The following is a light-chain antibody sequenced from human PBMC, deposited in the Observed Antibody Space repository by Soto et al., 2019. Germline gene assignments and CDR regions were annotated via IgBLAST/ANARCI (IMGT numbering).Light chain of an antibody. V-gene: IGKV1-12*01. CDR3: QQGGSFPIT. CDR2: GAS. J-gene: IGKJ5*01. Sequence: DIQMTQSPSSVSASVGDRVTITCRASQDIGSWLAWYQQKPGKAPDLLIYGASSLQSGVPSRFYGSGSGTDFTLTISSLPPEDFAAYYCQQGGSFPITFCQGTRLEIK. CDR1: QDIGSW.